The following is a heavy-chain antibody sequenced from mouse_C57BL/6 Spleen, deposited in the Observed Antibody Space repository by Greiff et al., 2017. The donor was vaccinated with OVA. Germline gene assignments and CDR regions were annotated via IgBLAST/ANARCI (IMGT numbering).Heavy chain of an antibody. CDR1: GYTFTSYW. Sequence: QVQLQQPGAELVRPGSSVKLSCKASGYTFTSYWMHWVKQRPIQGLEWIGNIDPSDSETHYNQKFKDKATLTVDKSSSTAYMQLSSLTSEDSAVYYCAKDYGSFYFDYWGQGTTLTVSS. CDR3: AKDYGSFYFDY. J-gene: IGHJ2*01. V-gene: IGHV1-52*01. CDR2: IDPSDSET. D-gene: IGHD1-1*01.